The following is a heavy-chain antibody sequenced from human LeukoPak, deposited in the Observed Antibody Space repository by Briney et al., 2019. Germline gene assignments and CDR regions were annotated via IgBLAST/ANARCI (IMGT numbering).Heavy chain of an antibody. Sequence: ASVKVSRKASGYTFTSYDINWVRQAPGQGLEWMGRINPNSGGTNYAQKFQGRVTMTRDTSISTAYMELSRLRSDDTAVYYCASYYYDSSGYYYLYFQHWGQGTLVTVSS. V-gene: IGHV1-2*06. CDR3: ASYYYDSSGYYYLYFQH. CDR1: GYTFTSYD. D-gene: IGHD3-22*01. CDR2: INPNSGGT. J-gene: IGHJ1*01.